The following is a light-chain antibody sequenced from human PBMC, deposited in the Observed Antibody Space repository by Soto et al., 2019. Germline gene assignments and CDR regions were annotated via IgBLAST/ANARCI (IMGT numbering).Light chain of an antibody. V-gene: IGKV3D-20*02. J-gene: IGKJ4*01. Sequence: EIVLTQSPGTLSLSPGERATLSCRASQSVSNNYLAWYQQKPGQAPRLLIYDASYRANGIPDRFSGSGSGTDFTLTISRLEPEDFVVYYCQQYTNWPLTFGGGTKVDIK. CDR1: QSVSNNY. CDR3: QQYTNWPLT. CDR2: DAS.